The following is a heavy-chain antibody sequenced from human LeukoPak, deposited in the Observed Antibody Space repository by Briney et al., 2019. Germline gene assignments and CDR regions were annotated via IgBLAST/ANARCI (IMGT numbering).Heavy chain of an antibody. V-gene: IGHV1-2*06. CDR1: GYTFSDYF. CDR3: ARGKYRNAVDY. CDR2: IDPKSGVR. J-gene: IGHJ4*02. D-gene: IGHD5-18*01. Sequence: ASVKVSCKASGYTFSDYFLHWVRQAPGEGLEWMGRIDPKSGVRDYPQKFQGRVAMTRDTSINTVYMELSSLRSDDTAVYYCARGKYRNAVDYWGQGTRVTVST.